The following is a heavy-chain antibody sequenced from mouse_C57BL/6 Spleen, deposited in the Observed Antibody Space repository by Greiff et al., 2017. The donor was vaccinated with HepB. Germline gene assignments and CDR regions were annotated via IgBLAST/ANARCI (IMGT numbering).Heavy chain of an antibody. Sequence: VKVVESGGGLVQPGGSLKLSCAASGFTFSDYYMYWVRQTPEKRLEWVAYISNGGGSTYYPDTVKGRFTISRDNAKNTPYLQMSRLKSEDTAMYYCARHEGNYGYFDVWGTGTTVTVSS. CDR2: ISNGGGST. V-gene: IGHV5-12*01. CDR3: ARHEGNYGYFDV. CDR1: GFTFSDYY. J-gene: IGHJ1*03. D-gene: IGHD2-1*01.